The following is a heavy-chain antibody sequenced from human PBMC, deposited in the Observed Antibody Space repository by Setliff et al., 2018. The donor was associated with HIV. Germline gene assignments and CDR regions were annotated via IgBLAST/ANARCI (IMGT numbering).Heavy chain of an antibody. D-gene: IGHD6-19*01. CDR3: ARRGAYSSGWYQVGFDY. CDR2: IYYSGST. Sequence: PSETLSLTCTVSGGSISSSSYYWGWIRQPPGKGLEWIGSIYYSGSTYYNPSLKSRVTISVDTSKNQFSLKLSSVTAADTAVYYCARRGAYSSGWYQVGFDYWGQGTLVTVSS. J-gene: IGHJ4*02. V-gene: IGHV4-39*07. CDR1: GGSISSSSYY.